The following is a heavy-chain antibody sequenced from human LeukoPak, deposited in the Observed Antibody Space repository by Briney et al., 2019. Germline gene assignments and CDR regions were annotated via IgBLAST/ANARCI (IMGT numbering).Heavy chain of an antibody. CDR1: GFTFSSYA. J-gene: IGHJ4*02. CDR3: AKGMKSWQQLPGD. D-gene: IGHD6-13*01. Sequence: QTGGSLRLSCAASGFTFSSYAMHWVRQAPGKGLEWVSGISWNSGSMGYADSVKGRFTISRDNAKNSLYLQMNSLRAEDMALYYCAKGMKSWQQLPGDWGQGTLVTVSS. V-gene: IGHV3-9*03. CDR2: ISWNSGSM.